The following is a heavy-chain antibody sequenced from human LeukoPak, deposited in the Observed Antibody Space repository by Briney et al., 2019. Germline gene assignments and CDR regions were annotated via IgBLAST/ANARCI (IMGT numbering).Heavy chain of an antibody. CDR3: ARVGYSSSSLYYYYGMDV. CDR1: GYTFTSYD. J-gene: IGHJ6*02. V-gene: IGHV1-8*01. CDR2: MNPNSGNT. D-gene: IGHD6-13*01. Sequence: ASVKVSCKASGYTFTSYDINWVRQATGQGLEWMGWMNPNSGNTGYAQKFQGRVTMTRNTSISTAYMELSSLRSEDTAVYSCARVGYSSSSLYYYYGMDVWGQGTTVTVSS.